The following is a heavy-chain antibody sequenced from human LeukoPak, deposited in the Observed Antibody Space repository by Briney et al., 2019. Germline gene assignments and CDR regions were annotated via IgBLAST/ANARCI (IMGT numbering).Heavy chain of an antibody. CDR3: ARDGRFLEWLEEVVRGYYMDV. CDR2: INPSGGRT. CDR1: GYTFTSYY. D-gene: IGHD3-3*01. J-gene: IGHJ6*03. V-gene: IGHV1-46*01. Sequence: GASVKASCKASGYTFTSYYMHWVRQAPGQGLEWMGIINPSGGRTSYTQKFQGRVTMTRDTSTSTVYMELSSLRSEDTAVYYCARDGRFLEWLEEVVRGYYMDVWGEGTTVTVSS.